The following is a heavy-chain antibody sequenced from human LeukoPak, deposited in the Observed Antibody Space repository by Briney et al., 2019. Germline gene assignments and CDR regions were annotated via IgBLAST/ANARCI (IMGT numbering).Heavy chain of an antibody. CDR2: ISAYNGNT. CDR3: ARDAYDFWSVQIAGFDP. V-gene: IGHV1-18*01. J-gene: IGHJ5*02. D-gene: IGHD3-3*01. CDR1: GYTFTSYG. Sequence: GASVKVSCKASGYTFTSYGISWVRQAPGQGLEWMGWISAYNGNTNYVQKLQGRVTMTTDTSTSTAYMELRSLRSDDTAVYYCARDAYDFWSVQIAGFDPWGQGTLVTVSS.